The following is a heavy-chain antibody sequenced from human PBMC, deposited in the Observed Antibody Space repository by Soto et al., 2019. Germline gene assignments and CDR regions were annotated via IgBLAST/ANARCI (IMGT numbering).Heavy chain of an antibody. Sequence: EVQLVESGGGLVQPGGSLKLSCAASGFTFSGSAMHWVRQASGKGLEWVGRIRSKANSYSTAYAASVKGRFTISRDDSKNTAYLQMNSLKTEDTAVYYCIFRLGYSGYEGFDYWGQGTLVTVSS. V-gene: IGHV3-73*01. D-gene: IGHD5-12*01. CDR3: IFRLGYSGYEGFDY. J-gene: IGHJ4*02. CDR2: IRSKANSYST. CDR1: GFTFSGSA.